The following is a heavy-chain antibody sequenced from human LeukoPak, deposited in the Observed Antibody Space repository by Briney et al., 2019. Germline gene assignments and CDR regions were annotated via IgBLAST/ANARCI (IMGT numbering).Heavy chain of an antibody. J-gene: IGHJ3*02. CDR2: IYYSGST. Sequence: SDTLSLTCTGSCGSVSSGSYYWSWLRQPPGKGLEWIGYIYYSGSTNYNPSLKSRVTISVDTSKNQFSLKLSSVTAANTAVYYCARDLRAAGWDAFDIWGQGTMVTVSS. CDR3: ARDLRAAGWDAFDI. CDR1: CGSVSSGSYY. D-gene: IGHD6-13*01. V-gene: IGHV4-61*01.